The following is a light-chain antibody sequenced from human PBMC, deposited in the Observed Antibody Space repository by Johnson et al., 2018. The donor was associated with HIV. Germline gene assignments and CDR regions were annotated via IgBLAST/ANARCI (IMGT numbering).Light chain of an antibody. CDR1: SSNIGNNY. Sequence: QPVLTQPPSVSAAPGQTVTISCSGSSSNIGNNYVSWYQQLPGTAPKLLIYDNNKRPSGIPDRFSGSKSGTSATLGITGLQTGDAADYYCGTWDSSLSGAVFGTGTKVTVL. V-gene: IGLV1-51*01. J-gene: IGLJ1*01. CDR2: DNN. CDR3: GTWDSSLSGAV.